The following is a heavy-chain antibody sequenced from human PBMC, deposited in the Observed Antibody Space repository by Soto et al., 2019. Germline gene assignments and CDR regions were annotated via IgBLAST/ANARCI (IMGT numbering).Heavy chain of an antibody. CDR3: ARELRFGEDYYGMDV. CDR1: GGSISSGGYY. D-gene: IGHD3-10*01. J-gene: IGHJ6*02. Sequence: QVQLQESGPGLVKPSQTLSLTCNVSGGSISSGGYYWSWIRQHPGKGLEWSGYIYYSGSTYYNPSRKSRVTISVDTSKNRFSLKLSSVTAADKAVYYCARELRFGEDYYGMDVWGQGHTVTVSS. V-gene: IGHV4-31*03. CDR2: IYYSGST.